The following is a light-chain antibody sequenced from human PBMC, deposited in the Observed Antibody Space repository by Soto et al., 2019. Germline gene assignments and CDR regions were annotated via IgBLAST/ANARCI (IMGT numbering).Light chain of an antibody. Sequence: DIKMTQSPCSRAASVGDRGTSTCQASQGISNYLNWYQQKLGKAPKLLIYDASNLETGVPSRFSGSGSGTDFTFTISSLQPEDIATYYCQQYDNLPYTFGQGTKVDIK. CDR1: QGISNY. V-gene: IGKV1-33*01. J-gene: IGKJ2*01. CDR2: DAS. CDR3: QQYDNLPYT.